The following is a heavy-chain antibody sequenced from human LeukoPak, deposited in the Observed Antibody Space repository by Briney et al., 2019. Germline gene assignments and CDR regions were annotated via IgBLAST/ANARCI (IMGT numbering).Heavy chain of an antibody. V-gene: IGHV3-53*01. CDR3: ARLGPYSFDY. D-gene: IGHD3-16*01. CDR2: IYSGGST. CDR1: GFTVSSSY. Sequence: GGSLRLSCAASGFTVSSSYMSWVRQAPGKGLEWASVIYSGGSTYYADSVKGRFTISRDNSKNTLFLQMDSLRAEDTAVYYCARLGPYSFDYWGQGTLVTVSS. J-gene: IGHJ4*02.